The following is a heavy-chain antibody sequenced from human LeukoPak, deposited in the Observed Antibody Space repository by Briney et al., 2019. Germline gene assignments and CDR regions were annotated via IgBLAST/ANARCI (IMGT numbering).Heavy chain of an antibody. CDR2: ISGSGGST. CDR1: GFTFSSYA. J-gene: IGHJ4*02. CDR3: AKDFSAYLSLGYFDY. V-gene: IGHV3-23*01. Sequence: PGGSLRLSCAASGFTFSSYAMSWVRQAPGKGLEWVSAISGSGGSTYYADSVKGRFTRSRDNSKNTLYLQMNSVRAEDTAVYYCAKDFSAYLSLGYFDYWGQGTLVTVSS. D-gene: IGHD3-16*01.